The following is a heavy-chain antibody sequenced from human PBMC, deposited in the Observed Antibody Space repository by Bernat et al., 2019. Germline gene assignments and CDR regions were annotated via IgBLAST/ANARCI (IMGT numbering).Heavy chain of an antibody. Sequence: QVQLQQWGAGLLKPSETLSLTCAVYGGSFSGYYWSWIRQPPGKGLEWIGEINHSGSTNYNPSLKSRVTISVDTSKNQFSLKLSSVTAADTAVYYCARDDSSGLDYWGQGTLVTVSS. CDR2: INHSGST. CDR3: ARDDSSGLDY. D-gene: IGHD3-22*01. V-gene: IGHV4-34*01. CDR1: GGSFSGYY. J-gene: IGHJ4*02.